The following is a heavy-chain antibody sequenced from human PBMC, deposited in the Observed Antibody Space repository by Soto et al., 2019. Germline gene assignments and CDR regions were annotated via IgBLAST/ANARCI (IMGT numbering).Heavy chain of an antibody. CDR2: ISGSGGST. CDR1: GFTFSSYA. CDR3: AKDQEWAAAGMLGYGMDV. J-gene: IGHJ6*02. V-gene: IGHV3-23*01. D-gene: IGHD6-13*01. Sequence: GGSLRLSCAASGFTFSSYAMSWVRQAPGKGLEWVSAISGSGGSTYYADSVKGRFTISRDNSKNTLYLQMNSLRAEDTAVYYCAKDQEWAAAGMLGYGMDVWGQGTTVTVSS.